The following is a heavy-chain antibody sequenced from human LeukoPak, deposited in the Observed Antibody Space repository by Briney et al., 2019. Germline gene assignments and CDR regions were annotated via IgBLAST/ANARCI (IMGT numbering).Heavy chain of an antibody. V-gene: IGHV4-30-4*01. D-gene: IGHD6-19*01. J-gene: IGHJ4*02. CDR3: ARYAVAGTSDSDY. Sequence: SETLSLTCTVSGGSISSGDYYWRWIRQPPGKGLEWIGYIYYSGSTYYNPSLKSRVTISVDTSKNQFSLKLSSVTAADTAVYYCARYAVAGTSDSDYWGQGTLVTVSS. CDR2: IYYSGST. CDR1: GGSISSGDYY.